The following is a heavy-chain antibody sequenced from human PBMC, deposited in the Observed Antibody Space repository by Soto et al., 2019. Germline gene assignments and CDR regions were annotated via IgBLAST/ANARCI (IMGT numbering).Heavy chain of an antibody. V-gene: IGHV3-74*01. CDR3: ARDQSGSYYYYYGMDV. D-gene: IGHD1-26*01. Sequence: SLRLSCAASGFTFSSYWMHWVRQAPGKGLVWVSRINSDGSSTSYADSVKGRFTISRDNAKNTLYLQMNSLRAEDTAVYYCARDQSGSYYYYYGMDVWGQGTTVTVSS. CDR1: GFTFSSYW. CDR2: INSDGSST. J-gene: IGHJ6*02.